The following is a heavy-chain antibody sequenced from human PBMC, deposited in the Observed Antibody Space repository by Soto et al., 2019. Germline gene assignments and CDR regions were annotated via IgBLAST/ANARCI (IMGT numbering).Heavy chain of an antibody. J-gene: IGHJ5*02. Sequence: GESLKISCKGSGYSFTSYWIGWVRQMPGKGLEWMGIIYPGDSDTRYSPSFQGQVTISADKSISTAYLQWSSLKASDTAMYYCARPSHCSSTSCYEVDNWFDPWGQGTLVTVSS. D-gene: IGHD2-2*01. CDR3: ARPSHCSSTSCYEVDNWFDP. V-gene: IGHV5-51*01. CDR1: GYSFTSYW. CDR2: IYPGDSDT.